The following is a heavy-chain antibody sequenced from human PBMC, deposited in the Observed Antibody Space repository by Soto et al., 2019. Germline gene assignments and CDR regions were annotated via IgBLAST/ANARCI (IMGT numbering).Heavy chain of an antibody. J-gene: IGHJ4*02. CDR3: ARGSSWSYFDY. D-gene: IGHD6-13*01. CDR1: GYTFTSYA. Sequence: QVQLVQSGAEVKRPGASVKVSCKASGYTFTSYAVHWVRRAPGQRLEWMGWINTAKDTTKYSQKFQGRVTITRDTSANIVYMEVSSLTSEDTAVYYCARGSSWSYFDYWGQGTLVTVSS. CDR2: INTAKDTT. V-gene: IGHV1-3*04.